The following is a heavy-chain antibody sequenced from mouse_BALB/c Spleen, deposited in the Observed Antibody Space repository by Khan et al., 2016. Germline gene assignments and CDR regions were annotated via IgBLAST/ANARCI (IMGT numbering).Heavy chain of an antibody. CDR1: GYTFTDYS. CDR2: INTETGQP. V-gene: IGHV9-2-1*01. CDR3: SRGSMFMTFDY. Sequence: QIQLVQSGPELKKPGETVKISCKASGYTFTDYSMLWVKQAPGKGLKWMGWINTETGQPTYADDFKGRFAFSLGTSASPVYLQINNLKNEDTATYFCSRGSMFMTFDYWGQGTTLTVSS. J-gene: IGHJ2*01. D-gene: IGHD1-1*01.